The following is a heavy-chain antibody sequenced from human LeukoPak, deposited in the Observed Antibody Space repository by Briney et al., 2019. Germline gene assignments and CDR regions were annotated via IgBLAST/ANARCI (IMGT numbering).Heavy chain of an antibody. CDR2: INHSGST. CDR3: SFGCGELLLAY. Sequence: SETLSLTLWLHDEPFRVLLGLCLRQPPGKGLEWIGEINHSGSTKYNPSLKSRVTISVATSKNQFSQKLSSMTAADTAVCYCSFGCGELLLAYWGQGSLVTVSS. V-gene: IGHV4-34*01. D-gene: IGHD3-10*01. CDR1: DEPFRVLL. J-gene: IGHJ4*02.